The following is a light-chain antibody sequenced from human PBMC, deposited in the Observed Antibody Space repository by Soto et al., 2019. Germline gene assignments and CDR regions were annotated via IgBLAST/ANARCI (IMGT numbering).Light chain of an antibody. CDR1: NSNIGSNT. CDR3: AAWDDSLNGRV. CDR2: YDN. Sequence: QSVLTQPPSASGTPGQRVTISCSGSNSNIGSNTVNWYQQPPGTAPKLLIYYDNLRPSGVPDRISGSKSGTSASLAISGLQSEDEADSYCAAWDDSLNGRVFGTGTKVNGL. V-gene: IGLV1-44*01. J-gene: IGLJ1*01.